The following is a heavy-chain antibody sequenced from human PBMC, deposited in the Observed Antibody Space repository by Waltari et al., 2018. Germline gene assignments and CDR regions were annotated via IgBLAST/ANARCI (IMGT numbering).Heavy chain of an antibody. CDR3: ARARIAAAGGWFDP. CDR1: GGSFSGYY. V-gene: IGHV4-34*01. J-gene: IGHJ5*02. CDR2: INHSGST. D-gene: IGHD6-13*01. Sequence: QVQLQQWGAGLLKPSETLSLTCAVYGGSFSGYYCSWIRQPPGKGLEWIGEINHSGSTNYNPSLKSRVTISVDTSKNQFSLKLSSVTAADTAVYYCARARIAAAGGWFDPWGQGTLVTVSS.